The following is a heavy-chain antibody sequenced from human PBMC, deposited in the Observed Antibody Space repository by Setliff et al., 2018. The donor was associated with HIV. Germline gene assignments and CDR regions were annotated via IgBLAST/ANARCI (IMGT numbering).Heavy chain of an antibody. D-gene: IGHD3-10*01. CDR2: IIPMYGVT. CDR1: GGTFSSYV. Sequence: EASVKVSCKASGGTFSSYVISWVRQAPGQGPEWMGGIIPMYGVTNYAQKFQGRVTITTDESTSTAYMEWVTFIASDMNSLSADDTAVYYCTRDPTPKELWFFSGYYSDYWGQGTLVTVSS. CDR3: TRDPTPKELWFFSGYYSDY. J-gene: IGHJ4*02. V-gene: IGHV1-69*05.